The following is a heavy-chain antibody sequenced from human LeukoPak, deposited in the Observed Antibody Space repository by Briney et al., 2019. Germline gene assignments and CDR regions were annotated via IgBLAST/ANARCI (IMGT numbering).Heavy chain of an antibody. CDR1: GGTFSSYA. Sequence: ASVKVSCKASGGTFSSYAISWVRQAPGQGLEWMGRIIPIFGIANYAQKFQGRVTITADKSTSTAYMELSSLRSEDTAVYYCGRALLLIAARRSEDYYYYGMDVWGQGTTVTVSS. J-gene: IGHJ6*02. CDR2: IIPIFGIA. CDR3: GRALLLIAARRSEDYYYYGMDV. D-gene: IGHD6-6*01. V-gene: IGHV1-69*04.